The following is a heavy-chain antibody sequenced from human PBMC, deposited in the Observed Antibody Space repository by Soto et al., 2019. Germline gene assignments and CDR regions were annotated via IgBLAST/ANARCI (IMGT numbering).Heavy chain of an antibody. CDR2: IYHSGST. V-gene: IGHV4-30-2*01. CDR1: GGSISRGGYS. D-gene: IGHD3-10*01. J-gene: IGHJ4*02. Sequence: QLQLHESGPGLVKPSQTLSLTCAVSGGSISRGGYSWSWIRQPPGTGLEWSGYIYHSGSTYYNPSLKSRVTISVDRSKNQFSLKLSSVTAEDTAVYYWARVPGPWGQGTLVTVSS. CDR3: ARVPGP.